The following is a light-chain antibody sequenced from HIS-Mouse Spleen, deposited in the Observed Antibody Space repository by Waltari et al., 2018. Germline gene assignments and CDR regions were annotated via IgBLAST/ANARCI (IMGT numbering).Light chain of an antibody. J-gene: IGLJ2*01. Sequence: SYELTQPPSVSVSPGHTARITCSGDALPKKYAYWYQTKSGQAPVLVIYADSKRPSGIPERFSGSSSGTMATLTISGAQVEDEADYYCYSTDSSGNHRVFGGGTKLTVL. CDR1: ALPKKY. V-gene: IGLV3-10*01. CDR2: ADS. CDR3: YSTDSSGNHRV.